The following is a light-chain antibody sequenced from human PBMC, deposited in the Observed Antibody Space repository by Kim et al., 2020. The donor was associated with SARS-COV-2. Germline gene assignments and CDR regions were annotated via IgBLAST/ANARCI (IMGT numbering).Light chain of an antibody. CDR3: QQYDSYPRT. Sequence: IHMTQSPSSLSASVGDRVTISCRASQGISSWLAWYQLKPGKATKSLIYAASSLQSGVPSRFSGSGSGTDFTLTISRLHPEDFATYYCQQYDSYPRTFGRGTKVDIK. V-gene: IGKV1D-16*01. CDR1: QGISSW. CDR2: AAS. J-gene: IGKJ1*01.